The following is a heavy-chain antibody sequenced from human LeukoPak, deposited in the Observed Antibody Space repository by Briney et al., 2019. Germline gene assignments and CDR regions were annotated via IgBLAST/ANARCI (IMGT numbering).Heavy chain of an antibody. V-gene: IGHV3-23*01. J-gene: IGHJ4*02. D-gene: IGHD6-19*01. Sequence: GGSLRLTCTASGFTFSSYAMTWVRPAPGRGLEGVSGISISSASTNYADSVKGLFSISRDNSKNTLYLQMNSLRDEDTALYYCAKAGIGVVGYFDYWGQGTLVIVSS. CDR2: ISISSAST. CDR1: GFTFSSYA. CDR3: AKAGIGVVGYFDY.